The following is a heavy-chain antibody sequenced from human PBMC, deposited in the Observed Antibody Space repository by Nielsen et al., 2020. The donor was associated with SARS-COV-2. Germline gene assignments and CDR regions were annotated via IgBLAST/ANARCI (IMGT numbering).Heavy chain of an antibody. CDR3: ARGYDYGDYYYYGMDV. J-gene: IGHJ6*02. CDR1: GYTFTSYA. CDR2: INAGNGNT. D-gene: IGHD4-17*01. V-gene: IGHV1-3*01. Sequence: ASVKVSCKASGYTFTSYAMHWVRQAPGQRLEWMGWINAGNGNTKYSQKFQGRVTITRDTSASTAYMELSSLRSEDTAVYYCARGYDYGDYYYYGMDVWGQGTTVTVSS.